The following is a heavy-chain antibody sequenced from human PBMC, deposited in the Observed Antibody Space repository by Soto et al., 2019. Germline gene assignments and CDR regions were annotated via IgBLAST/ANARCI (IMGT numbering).Heavy chain of an antibody. Sequence: EVQLVESGGGLVKPGGSLRLSCAASGFTFSSYRMNWVRQAPGKGLEWVSSISSSSSYIYYADSVKGRFTISRDNAKNSLYLQMNSLRAEDTAVYYCAREVAKYSGYDFEYWGQGTLVTVSS. J-gene: IGHJ4*02. V-gene: IGHV3-21*01. CDR1: GFTFSSYR. CDR2: ISSSSSYI. D-gene: IGHD5-12*01. CDR3: AREVAKYSGYDFEY.